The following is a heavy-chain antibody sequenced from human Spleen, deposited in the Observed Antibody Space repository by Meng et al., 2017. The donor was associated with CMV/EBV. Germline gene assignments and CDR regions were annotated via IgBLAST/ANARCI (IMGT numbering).Heavy chain of an antibody. CDR1: GYTFTTYW. V-gene: IGHV5-51*01. Sequence: GESLKISCKGSGYTFTTYWIGWVRQMPGKGLEWMGIIYPGDSDIKYSPSFQGQVTISADKSISTAYLQWSSLKASDTAMYYCARMYDSSGYSNVLYYYHGMDVWGQGTTVTVSS. CDR3: ARMYDSSGYSNVLYYYHGMDV. CDR2: IYPGDSDI. J-gene: IGHJ6*02. D-gene: IGHD3-22*01.